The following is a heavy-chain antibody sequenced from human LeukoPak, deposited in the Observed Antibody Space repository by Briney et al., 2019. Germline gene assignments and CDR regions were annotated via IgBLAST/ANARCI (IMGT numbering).Heavy chain of an antibody. CDR1: GFTFSGYW. J-gene: IGHJ4*02. CDR3: ARMTTPDY. D-gene: IGHD4-11*01. V-gene: IGHV3-7*03. CDR2: IKQDGSEK. Sequence: GGSLRLSCAASGFTFSGYWMSWVRQAPGKGLGWGANIKQDGSEKHFVDSVKGRFTISRDNARNSLFLQMNSLRAEDTAVYYCARMTTPDYWGQGTLVTVSS.